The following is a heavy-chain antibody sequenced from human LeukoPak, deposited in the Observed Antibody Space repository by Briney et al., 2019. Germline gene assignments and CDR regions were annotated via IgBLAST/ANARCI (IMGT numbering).Heavy chain of an antibody. CDR3: AREGGDV. V-gene: IGHV3-48*03. D-gene: IGHD2-15*01. CDR2: ISSGSSPI. Sequence: GGSLRLSCAASGFALSSYEVNWVRQAPGKGLEWVSYISSGSSPIYYSDSVKGRFTISRDNAKNSVYLQMDSLRAEDTAVHYCAREGGDVWGQGTTVTVSS. CDR1: GFALSSYE. J-gene: IGHJ6*02.